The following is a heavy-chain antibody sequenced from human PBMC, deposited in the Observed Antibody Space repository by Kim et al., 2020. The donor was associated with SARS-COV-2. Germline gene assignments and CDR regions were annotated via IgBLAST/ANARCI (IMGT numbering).Heavy chain of an antibody. CDR2: INPSGGST. CDR3: ARDRIAAKAGANHKYYFDY. J-gene: IGHJ4*02. V-gene: IGHV1-46*01. D-gene: IGHD6-13*01. Sequence: ASVKVSCKASGYTFTSYYMHWVRQAPGQGLEWMGIINPSGGSTSYAQKFQGRVTMTRDTSTSTVYMELSSLRSEDTAVYYCARDRIAAKAGANHKYYFDYWGQGTLVSVSS. CDR1: GYTFTSYY.